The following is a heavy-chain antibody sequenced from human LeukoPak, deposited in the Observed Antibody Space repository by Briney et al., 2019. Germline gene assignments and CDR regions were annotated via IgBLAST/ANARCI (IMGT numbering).Heavy chain of an antibody. CDR3: ARRYCSGGSCYSDYYYYYGMDV. V-gene: IGHV1-2*06. D-gene: IGHD2-15*01. Sequence: RASVKVSCKASGYTFTGYYMHWVRQAPGQGLEWMGRINPNSGGTNYAQKFQGRVTMTRDTSISTAYMELSSLRSEDTAVYCCARRYCSGGSCYSDYYYYYGMDVWGQGTTVTVSS. J-gene: IGHJ6*02. CDR1: GYTFTGYY. CDR2: INPNSGGT.